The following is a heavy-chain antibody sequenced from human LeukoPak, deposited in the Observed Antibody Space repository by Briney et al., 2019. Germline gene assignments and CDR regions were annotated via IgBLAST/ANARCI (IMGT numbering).Heavy chain of an antibody. J-gene: IGHJ6*03. CDR3: ARGGLGYCSSTSCYAQGYYYYYMDV. Sequence: SVKVSCKASGGTFSSYAISWVRQAPGQGLEWMGGIIPIFGTANYAQKFQGRVTITADESTSTAYMELSSLRSEDTAVYYCARGGLGYCSSTSCYAQGYYYYYMDVWGKGTTVTVSS. CDR2: IIPIFGTA. CDR1: GGTFSSYA. D-gene: IGHD2-2*01. V-gene: IGHV1-69*13.